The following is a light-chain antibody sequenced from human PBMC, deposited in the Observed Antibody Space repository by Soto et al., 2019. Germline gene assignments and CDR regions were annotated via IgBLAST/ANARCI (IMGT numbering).Light chain of an antibody. CDR2: EAS. CDR1: STDFVSYNR. CDR3: LSYTTTNTPYV. J-gene: IGLJ1*01. V-gene: IGLV2-18*02. Sequence: SALTQPPSVSGSPGQSVTISCTGTSTDFVSYNRVSWYQQPPGTAPKLIIYEASNRPSGVPDRFSGSKSGNTASLTISGLQAEDEAYYYCLSYTTTNTPYVFGTGTKVTVL.